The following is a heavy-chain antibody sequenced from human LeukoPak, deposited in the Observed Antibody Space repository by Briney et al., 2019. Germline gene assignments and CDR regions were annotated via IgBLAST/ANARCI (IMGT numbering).Heavy chain of an antibody. Sequence: SETLSLTCAVYGGSFSGYYWSWIRQPPGKGLEWIGEINHSGSTNDNPSLKSRVTISVDKSKNKFPLKLSSVHAADTAVYYCARGLGNTIFNYYYYGMDGWGQATTVTVSS. CDR1: GGSFSGYY. CDR3: ARGLGNTIFNYYYYGMDG. J-gene: IGHJ6*02. D-gene: IGHD3-9*01. V-gene: IGHV4-34*01. CDR2: INHSGST.